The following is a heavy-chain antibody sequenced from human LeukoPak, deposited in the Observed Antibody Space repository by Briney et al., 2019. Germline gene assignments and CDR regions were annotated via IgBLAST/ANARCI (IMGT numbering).Heavy chain of an antibody. CDR2: IYTGGNT. CDR1: GFTVSNNY. D-gene: IGHD3-10*01. CDR3: AKVTPGDYYYMDV. J-gene: IGHJ6*03. V-gene: IGHV3-66*01. Sequence: GGSLRLSCAASGFTVSNNYMNWVRQAPGKGLEWVSVIYTGGNTYYADSVKDRFTISRDNYKNTLYLQMNSLRAEDTAVYYCAKVTPGDYYYMDVWGKGTTVTVSS.